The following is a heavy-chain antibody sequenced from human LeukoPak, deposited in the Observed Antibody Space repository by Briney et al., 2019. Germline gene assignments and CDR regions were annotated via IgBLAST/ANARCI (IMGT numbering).Heavy chain of an antibody. V-gene: IGHV4-39*01. CDR1: GGSISSSSYY. D-gene: IGHD6-13*01. CDR2: IYYSGST. CDR3: ARLGAAAGRFDY. J-gene: IGHJ4*02. Sequence: SETLSLTCTVSGGSISSSSYYWGWIRQPPGKGLEWIGNIYYSGSTYYNASLKSRVIISVDTSKNQFSLKLSSVTAADTAVYYCARLGAAAGRFDYWGQGTLVTVSS.